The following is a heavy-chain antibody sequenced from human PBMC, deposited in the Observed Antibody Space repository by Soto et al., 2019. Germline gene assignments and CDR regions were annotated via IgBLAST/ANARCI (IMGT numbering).Heavy chain of an antibody. Sequence: PGGSLRLSCAASGFTFSSYSMNWVRQAPGKGLEWVSYISSSSSTIYYADSVKGRFTISRDNAKNSLYLQMNSLRAEDTAVYYCARVAYSSSPGSFFGYWGQGTLVTVSS. CDR2: ISSSSSTI. CDR3: ARVAYSSSPGSFFGY. V-gene: IGHV3-48*01. CDR1: GFTFSSYS. D-gene: IGHD6-6*01. J-gene: IGHJ4*02.